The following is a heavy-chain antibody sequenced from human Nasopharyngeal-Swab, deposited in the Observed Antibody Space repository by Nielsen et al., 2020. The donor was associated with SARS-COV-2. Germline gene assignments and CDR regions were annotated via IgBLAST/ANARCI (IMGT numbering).Heavy chain of an antibody. V-gene: IGHV3-7*04. CDR1: GFTFSSYW. CDR2: IKQDGSEK. J-gene: IGHJ4*02. Sequence: GESLKISCAASGFTFSSYWMSWVRQAPGKGLEWVANIKQDGSEKYYVDSVKGRFTISRDNAKNSLYLQMNSLRAEDTVVYYCARVGAVAGDSDYWGQGTLVTVSS. D-gene: IGHD6-19*01. CDR3: ARVGAVAGDSDY.